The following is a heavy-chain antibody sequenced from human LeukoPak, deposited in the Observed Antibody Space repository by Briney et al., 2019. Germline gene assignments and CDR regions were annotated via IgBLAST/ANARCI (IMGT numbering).Heavy chain of an antibody. V-gene: IGHV4-61*02. D-gene: IGHD6-25*01. J-gene: IGHJ4*01. CDR3: AKSGGYGLIDY. CDR1: GGSISSSSYS. Sequence: PSETLSLTCTVSGGSISSSSYSWSWIRQPAGKGLEWIGRIYTSGSTNYNPSLKSRVTISVDTPKNQFSLKLSSVTAADTAVYYCAKSGGYGLIDYWGQGTLVTVSS. CDR2: IYTSGST.